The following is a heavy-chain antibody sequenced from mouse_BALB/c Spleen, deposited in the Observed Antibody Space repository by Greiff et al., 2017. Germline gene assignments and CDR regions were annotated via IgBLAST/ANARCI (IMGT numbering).Heavy chain of an antibody. CDR1: GFTFTDYY. D-gene: IGHD2-3*01. CDR3: ATGDGGAWLAY. CDR2: IRSKANGYTT. Sequence: DVKLVESGGGLVQPGGSLRLSCATSGFTFTDYYMSWVRQTPGKALEWLGFIRSKANGYTTEYSASVKGRFTISRDNSQSILYLQMNTLRAADSATYYCATGDGGAWLAYWGQGTLVTVSA. J-gene: IGHJ3*01. V-gene: IGHV7-3*02.